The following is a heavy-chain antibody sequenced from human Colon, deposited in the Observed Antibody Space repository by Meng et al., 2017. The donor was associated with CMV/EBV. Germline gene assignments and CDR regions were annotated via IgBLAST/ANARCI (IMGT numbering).Heavy chain of an antibody. J-gene: IGHJ4*02. V-gene: IGHV3-21*03. D-gene: IGHD3-9*01. CDR2: ISTSGTNI. Sequence: GESLKISCATSGFTFSSYTMHWVRQAPGKGLEWLSSISTSGTNIYYGDSVKGRFTVSRDDSKNTLYLQMNSLKTEDTARYYCSTDPNYDMSTGSYPPSLDYWGQGTVVTVSS. CDR1: GFTFSSYT. CDR3: STDPNYDMSTGSYPPSLDY.